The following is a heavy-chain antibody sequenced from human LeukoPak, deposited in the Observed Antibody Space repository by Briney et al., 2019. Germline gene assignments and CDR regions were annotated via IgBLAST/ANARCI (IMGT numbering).Heavy chain of an antibody. J-gene: IGHJ4*02. V-gene: IGHV4-59*08. CDR3: AGHHPRNTVDF. Sequence: SETLSLTCTVSGGSISSYYWSWIRQPPGKGLEWIAYISDIGSINYNPSLKSRVTISLDTSKSQFSLKLSSVTAADTAVHYCAGHHPRNTVDFWGQGTLVTVSS. CDR1: GGSISSYY. CDR2: ISDIGSI. D-gene: IGHD2/OR15-2a*01.